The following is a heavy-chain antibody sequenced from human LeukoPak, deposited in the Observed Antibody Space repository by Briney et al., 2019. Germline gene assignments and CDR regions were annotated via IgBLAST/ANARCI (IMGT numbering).Heavy chain of an antibody. J-gene: IGHJ5*02. CDR3: ARHAPDVVGATSWFDP. D-gene: IGHD1-26*01. CDR2: VYYSGST. V-gene: IGHV4-39*01. CDR1: GGSISSSSYY. Sequence: SETLSLTCTVSGGSISSSSYYWGWIRQPPGKGLEWIGSVYYSGSTYYNPSLKSRVTISVDTSKNQFSLKLSSVTAADTAVYYCARHAPDVVGATSWFDPWGQGTLVTVPP.